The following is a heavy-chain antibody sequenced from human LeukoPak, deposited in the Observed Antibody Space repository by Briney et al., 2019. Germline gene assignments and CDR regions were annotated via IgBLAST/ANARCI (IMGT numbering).Heavy chain of an antibody. V-gene: IGHV3-23*01. CDR1: GITLSNYG. CDR3: ARSPEQRGFDP. CDR2: ISDSGGRT. D-gene: IGHD6-25*01. Sequence: GGSLRLSCAVSGITLSNYGMSWVRQAPGKGLEWVAGISDSGGRTNYADSVKGRFTISRDNPKNSLYLQMNSLRAEDTAVYYCARSPEQRGFDPWGQGTLVTVSS. J-gene: IGHJ5*02.